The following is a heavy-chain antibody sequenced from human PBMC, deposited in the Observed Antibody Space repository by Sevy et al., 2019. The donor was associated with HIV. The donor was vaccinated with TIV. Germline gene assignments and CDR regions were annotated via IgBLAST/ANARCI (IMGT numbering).Heavy chain of an antibody. CDR1: GYTFTSYG. Sequence: ASVKVSCKASGYTFTSYGISWVRQAPGQGLEWMGWISAYNGNTNYEQKLQGRVTMTTDTSTSTAYMGLRSLRSDDTAVYYCARDRGDFWSGYYEGYFDYWGQGTLVTVSS. CDR2: ISAYNGNT. D-gene: IGHD3-3*01. CDR3: ARDRGDFWSGYYEGYFDY. J-gene: IGHJ4*02. V-gene: IGHV1-18*01.